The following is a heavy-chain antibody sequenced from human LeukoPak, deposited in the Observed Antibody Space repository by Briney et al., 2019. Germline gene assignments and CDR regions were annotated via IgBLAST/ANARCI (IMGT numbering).Heavy chain of an antibody. D-gene: IGHD2-8*02. CDR3: ARASPPGYCTGGVCSAAFDI. V-gene: IGHV1-69*13. CDR2: IIPIFGTA. CDR1: GGTFSSYA. Sequence: ASVKASCKASGGTFSSYAISWVRQAPGQGLEWMGGIIPIFGTANYAQKFQGRVTITADESTSTAYMELSSLRSEDTAVYYCARASPPGYCTGGVCSAAFDIWGQGTMVTVSS. J-gene: IGHJ3*02.